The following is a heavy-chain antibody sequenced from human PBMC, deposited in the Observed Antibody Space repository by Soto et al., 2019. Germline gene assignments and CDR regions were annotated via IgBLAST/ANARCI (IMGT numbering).Heavy chain of an antibody. J-gene: IGHJ5*02. CDR2: INHSGST. Sequence: SETLSLTCAVYGGSFSGYYWSWIRQPPGKGLEWIGEINHSGSTNYNPSLKSRVTISVDTSKNQFSLKLSSVTAADTAVYYCASLIPDWRSLVGNWFDPWGQGTLVTVSS. CDR1: GGSFSGYY. V-gene: IGHV4-34*01. CDR3: ASLIPDWRSLVGNWFDP. D-gene: IGHD1-1*01.